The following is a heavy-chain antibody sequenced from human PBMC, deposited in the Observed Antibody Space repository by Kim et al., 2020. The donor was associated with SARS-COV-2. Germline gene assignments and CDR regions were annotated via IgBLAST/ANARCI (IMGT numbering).Heavy chain of an antibody. Sequence: SETLSLTCTVSGGSVSSGSYYWSWIRQPPGKGLEWIGYIYYSGSTNYNPSLKSRVTISVDTSKNQFSLKLSSVTAADTAVYYCATNANYYYYGMDVWGQGTTVTVSS. V-gene: IGHV4-61*01. CDR1: GGSVSSGSYY. J-gene: IGHJ6*02. D-gene: IGHD2-2*01. CDR3: ATNANYYYYGMDV. CDR2: IYYSGST.